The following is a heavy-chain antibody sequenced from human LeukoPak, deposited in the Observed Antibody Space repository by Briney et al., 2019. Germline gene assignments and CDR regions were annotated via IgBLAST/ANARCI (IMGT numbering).Heavy chain of an antibody. J-gene: IGHJ4*02. V-gene: IGHV3-23*01. D-gene: IGHD2-2*01. CDR3: AKDSKYQLLSYFDY. CDR1: GFTFDDYA. CDR2: ISGSGGST. Sequence: GGSLRLSCAASGFTFDDYAMHWVRQAPGKGLEWVSAISGSGGSTYYADSVKGRFTISRDNSKNTLYLQMNSLRAEDTALYHCAKDSKYQLLSYFDYWGQGTLVTVSS.